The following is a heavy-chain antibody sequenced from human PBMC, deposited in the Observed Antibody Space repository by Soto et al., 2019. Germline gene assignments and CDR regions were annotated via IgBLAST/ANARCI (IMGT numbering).Heavy chain of an antibody. J-gene: IGHJ6*02. D-gene: IGHD6-13*01. V-gene: IGHV3-23*01. Sequence: GGSLRLSCAASGFTFSNYDMSWVRQAPGKGLEWVSGISGRGGSTYYADSVKGRFTISRDNSESTLYLQLNSLRVEDTATYYCAKISSRFSGDLWGQGTTVTVSS. CDR3: AKISSRFSGDL. CDR2: ISGRGGST. CDR1: GFTFSNYD.